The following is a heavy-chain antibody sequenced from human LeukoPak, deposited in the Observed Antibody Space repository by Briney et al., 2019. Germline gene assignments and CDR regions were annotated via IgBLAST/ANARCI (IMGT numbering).Heavy chain of an antibody. V-gene: IGHV3-30*03. CDR1: GFTFSSCG. CDR2: ISYDGSNK. Sequence: PGGSLRLSCAASGFTFSSCGMHWVRQAPGKGLEWVAVISYDGSNKYYADSVKGRFTISRDNSKNTLYLQMSNLRAGDTAVYFCARGGGLDVWGQGATVTVSS. J-gene: IGHJ6*02. D-gene: IGHD3-16*01. CDR3: ARGGGLDV.